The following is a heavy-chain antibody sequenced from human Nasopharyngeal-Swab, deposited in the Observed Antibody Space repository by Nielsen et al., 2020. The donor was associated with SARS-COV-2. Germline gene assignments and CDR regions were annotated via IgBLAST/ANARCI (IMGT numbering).Heavy chain of an antibody. D-gene: IGHD3-10*01. V-gene: IGHV3-9*01. CDR2: ISWNSGSI. Sequence: VRQAPGKGPEWVSGISWNSGSIGYADSVKGRFTISRDNAKNSLYLQMDSLRAEDTALYYCSKSRGYYYYMDVWGKGTTVTVSS. J-gene: IGHJ6*03. CDR3: SKSRGYYYYMDV.